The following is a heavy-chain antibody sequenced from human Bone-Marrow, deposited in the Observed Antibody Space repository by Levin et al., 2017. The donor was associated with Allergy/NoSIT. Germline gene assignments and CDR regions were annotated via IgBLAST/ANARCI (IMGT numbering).Heavy chain of an antibody. Sequence: GGSLRLSCAASGFTFDDYAMHWVRQTPGKGLEWVAGITWNSGYLGYADSVKGRFTISRDSAKNFLYLQMNSLRAEDTALYYCAKDIDSSGPSKNDALDRWGQGTTVIVSS. CDR3: AKDIDSSGPSKNDALDR. J-gene: IGHJ3*02. D-gene: IGHD3-22*01. CDR1: GFTFDDYA. V-gene: IGHV3-9*01. CDR2: ITWNSGYL.